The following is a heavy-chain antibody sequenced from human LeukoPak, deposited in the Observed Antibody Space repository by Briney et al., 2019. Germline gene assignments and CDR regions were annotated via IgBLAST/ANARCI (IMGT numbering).Heavy chain of an antibody. Sequence: SETLSLTCTVSGGSISSYYWSWIRQPPGKGLEWIGEINHSGSTNYNPSLKSRVTISVDTSKNQFSLKLSSVTAADTAVYYCARGGCSGGSCYEGEVNWFDPWGQGTLVTVSS. CDR1: GGSISSYY. D-gene: IGHD2-15*01. CDR2: INHSGST. CDR3: ARGGCSGGSCYEGEVNWFDP. V-gene: IGHV4-34*01. J-gene: IGHJ5*02.